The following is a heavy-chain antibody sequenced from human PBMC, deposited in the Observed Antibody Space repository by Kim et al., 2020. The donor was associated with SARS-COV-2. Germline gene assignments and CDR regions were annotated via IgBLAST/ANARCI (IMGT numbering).Heavy chain of an antibody. CDR3: AANSGNWYFDL. Sequence: SETLSLTCAVSGGSISSGGYSWSWIRQPPGKGLEWIGYIYYSGSTYYNPSLKSRVTISVDRSKNQFSLKLSSVTAADTAVYYCAANSGNWYFDLWGRGTL. D-gene: IGHD3-10*01. CDR1: GGSISSGGYS. CDR2: IYYSGST. J-gene: IGHJ2*01. V-gene: IGHV4-30-2*01.